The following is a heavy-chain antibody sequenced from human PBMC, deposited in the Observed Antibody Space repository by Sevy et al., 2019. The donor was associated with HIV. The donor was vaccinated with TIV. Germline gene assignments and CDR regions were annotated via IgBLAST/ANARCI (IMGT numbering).Heavy chain of an antibody. CDR1: GFTFSSYW. V-gene: IGHV3-7*01. J-gene: IGHJ6*02. CDR2: IKQDGSEK. Sequence: GGSLRLSCAASGFTFSSYWMSWVRQAPGKGLEWVANIKQDGSEKYYVDSVKGRFTISRDNAKNSLYLQMNSLRAEDTAVYYCAGGSALVSHYYGSGSYYNFYYYYGMDVWGQGTTVTVSS. CDR3: AGGSALVSHYYGSGSYYNFYYYYGMDV. D-gene: IGHD3-10*01.